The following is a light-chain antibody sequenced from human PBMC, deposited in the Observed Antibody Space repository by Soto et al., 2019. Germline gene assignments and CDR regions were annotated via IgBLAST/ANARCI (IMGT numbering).Light chain of an antibody. V-gene: IGKV1-39*01. CDR2: SAS. J-gene: IGKJ3*01. CDR3: QQYYSFPFT. CDR1: QTISSY. Sequence: DIQMTQSPSSLSASVGDRVTITCRAGQTISSYLNWYQQKPGKAPKLLIYSASSLQSGVPSRFSGSGSGTDFTLTISSLQPEDFAAYYCQQYYSFPFTFGPGTKVDIK.